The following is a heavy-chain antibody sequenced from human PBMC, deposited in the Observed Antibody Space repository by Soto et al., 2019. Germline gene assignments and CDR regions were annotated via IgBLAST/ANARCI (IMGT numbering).Heavy chain of an antibody. CDR3: ARGQSGGSCYKRFCYYYYMDV. Sequence: GASVKVSCKASGYTFTSYDINWVRQATGQGLEWMGWMNPNSGNTGYAQKFQGRVTMTRNTSISTAYMELSSLRSEDTAVYYCARGQSGGSCYKRFCYYYYMDVWGKGTTVTVSS. V-gene: IGHV1-8*01. CDR1: GYTFTSYD. J-gene: IGHJ6*03. CDR2: MNPNSGNT. D-gene: IGHD2-15*01.